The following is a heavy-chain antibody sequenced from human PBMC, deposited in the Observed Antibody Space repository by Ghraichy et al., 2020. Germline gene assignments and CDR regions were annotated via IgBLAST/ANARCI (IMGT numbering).Heavy chain of an antibody. V-gene: IGHV4-59*01. CDR3: ARLHNFGSGIDY. CDR1: GASFSSYY. D-gene: IGHD3-10*01. CDR2: IYHSGST. J-gene: IGHJ4*02. Sequence: SQTLSLTCTVSGASFSSYYWIWIRQPPGKGLEWIGYIYHSGSTNYNPSLKSRLTISVDTSKNQFSLKLTSVTAADTAVYYCARLHNFGSGIDYWGQGSLVTVSS.